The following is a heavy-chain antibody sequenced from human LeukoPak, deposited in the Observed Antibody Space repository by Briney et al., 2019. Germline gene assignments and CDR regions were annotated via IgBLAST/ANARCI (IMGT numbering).Heavy chain of an antibody. CDR2: IYASGST. CDR1: GGSFSGYY. CDR3: ARDVVAAAGTWDY. Sequence: SETLSLTCAVYGGSFSGYYWSWIRQPPGKGLEWIGRIYASGSTNYNPSLKSRVTMSVDTSKNQFSLRLSSVTAADTAMYYCARDVVAAAGTWDYWGQGTLVTVSS. J-gene: IGHJ4*02. V-gene: IGHV4-4*07. D-gene: IGHD6-13*01.